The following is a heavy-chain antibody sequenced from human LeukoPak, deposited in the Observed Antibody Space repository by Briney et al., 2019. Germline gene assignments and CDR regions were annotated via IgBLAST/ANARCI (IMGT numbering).Heavy chain of an antibody. CDR1: GYTFTSYD. CDR3: ARENSGSYYHFDY. D-gene: IGHD1-26*01. V-gene: IGHV1-8*03. Sequence: ASVKVSCKASGYTFTSYDINWVRQATGQGLEWMGWMNPNSGNTDYAQKFQGRVTITRNTSISTAYMVLSSLRSEDTAVYYCARENSGSYYHFDYWGQGTLITVSS. J-gene: IGHJ4*02. CDR2: MNPNSGNT.